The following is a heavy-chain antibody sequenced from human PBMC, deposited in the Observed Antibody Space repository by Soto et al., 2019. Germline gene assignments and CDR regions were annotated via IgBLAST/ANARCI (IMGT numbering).Heavy chain of an antibody. CDR1: GGSISGYY. J-gene: IGHJ4*02. V-gene: IGHV4-4*07. Sequence: SETLSLTCTVSGGSISGYYWSWIRQPAGKGLEWIGRMYNSERTNYNPSLKSRVTMSMDTSKNQFSLKLTSVTAADTAVYFCAREPLAHSYFDLWGQGTLVTVSS. CDR2: MYNSERT. CDR3: AREPLAHSYFDL.